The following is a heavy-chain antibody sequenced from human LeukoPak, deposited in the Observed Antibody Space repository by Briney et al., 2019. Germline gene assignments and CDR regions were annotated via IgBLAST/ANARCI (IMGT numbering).Heavy chain of an antibody. J-gene: IGHJ4*02. D-gene: IGHD2-15*01. V-gene: IGHV3-48*02. CDR3: ARVSGGGTGYFDY. CDR1: GLTVSSYS. CDR2: ISSSSSTI. Sequence: PGGSLRLSCVASGLTVSSYSMNWVRQAPGKGLEWVSYISSSSSTIYYADSVKGRFTISRDNAKNSLDLQMNSLRDEDTAVYYCARVSGGGTGYFDYWGQGTLVTVSS.